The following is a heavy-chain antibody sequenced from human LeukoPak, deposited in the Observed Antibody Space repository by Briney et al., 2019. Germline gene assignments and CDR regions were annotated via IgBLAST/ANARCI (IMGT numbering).Heavy chain of an antibody. V-gene: IGHV4-59*01. D-gene: IGHD1-14*01. CDR2: IYYSGST. CDR3: ARSREGISQV. Sequence: PSETLSLTCTVSGGSISSYYWSWIRQPPGKGLEWFGYIYYSGSTNYNPSLKSRVTISVDTSKNQFSLKLSSVTAADTAVYYCARSREGISQVWGQGTLVTVSS. J-gene: IGHJ4*02. CDR1: GGSISSYY.